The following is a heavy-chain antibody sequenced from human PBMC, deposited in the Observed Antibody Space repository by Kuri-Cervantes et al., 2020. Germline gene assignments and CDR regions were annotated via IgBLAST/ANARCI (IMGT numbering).Heavy chain of an antibody. V-gene: IGHV1-2*02. CDR3: AREPAAYYYDSSGYYPPTQNWFDP. CDR2: INPNSGGT. Sequence: ASVKVSCKASGYTFTGYYMHWVRQAPGQGLEWMGWINPNSGGTNYAKKFQGRVTMTRDTSISTAYMELSRLRCDDTAVYYCAREPAAYYYDSSGYYPPTQNWFDPWGQGKLVTVSS. CDR1: GYTFTGYY. D-gene: IGHD3-22*01. J-gene: IGHJ5*02.